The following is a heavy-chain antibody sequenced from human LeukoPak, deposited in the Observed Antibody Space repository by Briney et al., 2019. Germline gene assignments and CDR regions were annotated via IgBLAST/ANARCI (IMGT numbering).Heavy chain of an antibody. CDR2: ISYDGSNK. D-gene: IGHD2-15*01. Sequence: PGRSLRLSCAASGFTFSSYAMHWVRQAPGKGLEWVAVISYDGSNKYYADSVKGRFTISRDNAKKTLHLQMNSLKVEDAAVYYCARVLCSGGYCYYFDYWGQGTLVTVSS. V-gene: IGHV3-30*04. J-gene: IGHJ4*02. CDR1: GFTFSSYA. CDR3: ARVLCSGGYCYYFDY.